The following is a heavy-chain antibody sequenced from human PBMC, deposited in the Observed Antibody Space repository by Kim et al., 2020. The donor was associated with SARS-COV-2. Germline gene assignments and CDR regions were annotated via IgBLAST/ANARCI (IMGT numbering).Heavy chain of an antibody. J-gene: IGHJ4*02. CDR1: GYTFTSYD. Sequence: ASVKVSCKASGYTFTSYDINWVRQATGQGLEWMGWMNPNSGNTGYAQKFQGRVTMTRNTSISTAYMELSSLRSEDTAVYYCARGRRYNWNWAAEYYFDYWGQGTLVTVSS. CDR3: ARGRRYNWNWAAEYYFDY. CDR2: MNPNSGNT. V-gene: IGHV1-8*01. D-gene: IGHD1-7*01.